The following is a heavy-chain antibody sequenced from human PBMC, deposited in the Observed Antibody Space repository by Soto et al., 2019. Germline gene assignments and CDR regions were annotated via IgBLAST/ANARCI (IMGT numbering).Heavy chain of an antibody. CDR3: ARIRKFHNWFDP. V-gene: IGHV2-70*11. J-gene: IGHJ5*02. CDR2: IDWDDDK. CDR1: GFSLSTSGMC. Sequence: SGPTLVNPTQTLTLTCTFSGFSLSTSGMCVSWIRQPPGKALEWLARIDWDDDKYYSTSLKTRLTISKDTSKNQVVLTMTNMDPVDTATYYCARIRKFHNWFDPWGQGTLVTVSS.